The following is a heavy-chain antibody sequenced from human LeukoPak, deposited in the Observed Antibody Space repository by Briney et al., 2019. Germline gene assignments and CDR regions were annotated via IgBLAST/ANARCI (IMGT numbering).Heavy chain of an antibody. Sequence: ASVKVSCKASGYTLTVYYIHWVRQAPGQGLEWMGRINPNSGGTNYAQKFQGRVTMTRDTSISTAYMELSRLRSDDTAVYYCARGEIVGATKLKIMPDYWGQGTLVTVSS. CDR1: GYTLTVYY. CDR3: ARGEIVGATKLKIMPDY. CDR2: INPNSGGT. V-gene: IGHV1-2*06. D-gene: IGHD1-26*01. J-gene: IGHJ4*02.